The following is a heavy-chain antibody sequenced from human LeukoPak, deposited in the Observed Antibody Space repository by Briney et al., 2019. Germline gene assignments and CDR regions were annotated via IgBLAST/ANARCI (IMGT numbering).Heavy chain of an antibody. CDR1: GGSISSYY. CDR2: IYTSGST. V-gene: IGHV4-4*07. Sequence: SETLSLTCTVSGGSISSYYWSWIRQPAGKGLEWIGRIYTSGSTNYNPSLKSRVTMSVDTSKNQFSQKLSSVTAADTAVYYCARDEPSRGYSGYDYDYYYYGMDVWGQGTTVTVSS. CDR3: ARDEPSRGYSGYDYDYYYYGMDV. D-gene: IGHD5-12*01. J-gene: IGHJ6*02.